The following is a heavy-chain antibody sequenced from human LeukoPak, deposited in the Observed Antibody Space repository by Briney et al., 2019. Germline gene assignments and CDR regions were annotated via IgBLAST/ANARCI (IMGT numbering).Heavy chain of an antibody. CDR2: IIPIFGTA. CDR3: ARDHRITSFGVGNYYYYGMDV. D-gene: IGHD3-3*01. V-gene: IGHV1-69*13. Sequence: ASVKVSCKASGGTFSSYAISWVRQAPGQGLEWMGGIIPIFGTANYAQKFQGRVTITADESTSTAYMELSSLRSEDTAVYYCARDHRITSFGVGNYYYYGMDVWGQGTTVTVSS. J-gene: IGHJ6*02. CDR1: GGTFSSYA.